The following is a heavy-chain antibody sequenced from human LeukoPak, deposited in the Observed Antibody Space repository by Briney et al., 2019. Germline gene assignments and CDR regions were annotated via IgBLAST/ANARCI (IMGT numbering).Heavy chain of an antibody. Sequence: PSETLSLTCTLSGGSISSRYWSWIRQPPGKGLEWIGSIYYSRGTNYNPSLQGRVSISVDTSKIQFSLKLSSVTAADTAVYYCARWQYTISSGWFDPWGQGTLVTVSS. CDR3: ARWQYTISSGWFDP. D-gene: IGHD6-6*01. V-gene: IGHV4-59*08. CDR2: IYYSRGT. CDR1: GGSISSRY. J-gene: IGHJ5*02.